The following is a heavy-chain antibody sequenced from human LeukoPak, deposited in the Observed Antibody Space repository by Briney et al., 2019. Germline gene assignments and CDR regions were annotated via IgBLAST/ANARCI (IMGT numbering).Heavy chain of an antibody. D-gene: IGHD3-3*01. V-gene: IGHV3-20*04. J-gene: IGHJ5*02. CDR2: INWNGGST. CDR3: ASTIFGGFDP. Sequence: AGGSLRLSCAASGFTFDDYGMNWVRQAPGKGLEWVSGINWNGGSTGYADSVKGRFTISRDNAKNSLYLQMNSLRAEDTPLYYCASTIFGGFDPWGEATLVTVSS. CDR1: GFTFDDYG.